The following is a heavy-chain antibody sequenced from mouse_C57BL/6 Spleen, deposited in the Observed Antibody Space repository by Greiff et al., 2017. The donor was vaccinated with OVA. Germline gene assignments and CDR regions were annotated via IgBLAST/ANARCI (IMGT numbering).Heavy chain of an antibody. Sequence: VQLQQPGAELVMPGASVKLSCKASGYTFTSYWMHWVKQRPGQGLEWIGEIDPSDSYTNYNQKFKGKSTLTVDKSSSTAYMQLSSLTSEDSAVYYCAIIYYGNLYAMDYWGQGTSVTVSS. D-gene: IGHD2-1*01. CDR1: GYTFTSYW. CDR3: AIIYYGNLYAMDY. CDR2: IDPSDSYT. J-gene: IGHJ4*01. V-gene: IGHV1-69*01.